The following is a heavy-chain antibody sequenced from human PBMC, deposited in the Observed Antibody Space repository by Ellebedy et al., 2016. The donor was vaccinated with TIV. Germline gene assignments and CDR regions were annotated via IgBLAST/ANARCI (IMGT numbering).Heavy chain of an antibody. D-gene: IGHD1-1*01. V-gene: IGHV3-30*14. Sequence: PGGSLRLSCAASGFTFSSYDMHWVRQAPGKGLEWVAVISHDGSNKYNADSVKGRFTISRDNSKNTLYLQMNSLRAEDTAMYYCARKTDTGTSGDYWGQGTPVTVSS. CDR1: GFTFSSYD. CDR3: ARKTDTGTSGDY. J-gene: IGHJ4*02. CDR2: ISHDGSNK.